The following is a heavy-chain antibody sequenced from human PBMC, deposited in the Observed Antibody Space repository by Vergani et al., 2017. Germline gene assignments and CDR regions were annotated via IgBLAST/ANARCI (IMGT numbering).Heavy chain of an antibody. V-gene: IGHV4-38-2*01. CDR3: ARPYDGRVDFWYFDL. J-gene: IGHJ2*01. CDR1: GYSISSGYY. D-gene: IGHD3-22*01. Sequence: QVQLQESGPGLVKPSETLSLTCAVSGYSISSGYYWAWIRQSPGKELEWIGSIYHSGSPYYNPSLTSRVTISADTSKNQLSLKLNSVTAADTAVYYCARPYDGRVDFWYFDLWSRGTLVTVSS. CDR2: IYHSGSP.